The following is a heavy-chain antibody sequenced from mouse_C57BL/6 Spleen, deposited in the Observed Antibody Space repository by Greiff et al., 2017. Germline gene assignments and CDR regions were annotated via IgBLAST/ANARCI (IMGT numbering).Heavy chain of an antibody. CDR2: ISSGSSTI. CDR3: ARDLTDYFDY. D-gene: IGHD4-1*01. J-gene: IGHJ2*01. CDR1: GFNFSDYG. Sequence: EVKLMESGGGLVKPGGSLKLSCAASGFNFSDYGMHWVRQAPEKGLEWVAYISSGSSTIYYADTVKGRFTISRDNAKNTLFLQMTSLRSEDTAMYYCARDLTDYFDYWGQGTTLTVSS. V-gene: IGHV5-17*01.